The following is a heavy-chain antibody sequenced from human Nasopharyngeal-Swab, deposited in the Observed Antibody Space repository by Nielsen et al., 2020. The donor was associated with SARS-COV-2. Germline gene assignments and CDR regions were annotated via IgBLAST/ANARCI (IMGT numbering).Heavy chain of an antibody. V-gene: IGHV4-38-2*01. CDR1: GYSINSGYY. CDR2: IYHSGST. Sequence: SETLSLTCSVSGYSINSGYYWGCIRQPPGKGLEWIGSIYHSGSTYYNPSLKSRVTISVDTSKNQFPLRLTSVTAADTAVYYCARNIGHSPAPFEYWGQGTRVTVSS. D-gene: IGHD2/OR15-2a*01. J-gene: IGHJ4*02. CDR3: ARNIGHSPAPFEY.